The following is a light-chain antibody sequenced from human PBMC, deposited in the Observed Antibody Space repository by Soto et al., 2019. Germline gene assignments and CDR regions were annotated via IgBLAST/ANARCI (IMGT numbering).Light chain of an antibody. Sequence: EIVLTQSPGTLSLSPGERATLSCRASQSVTNNQFAWFRQKPGQAPRLLIHDASTRASGIPDRFRGSKSGTDFTLTIRGLEPEDAALYYCQQYGSSPITFGQGTRLEIK. V-gene: IGKV3-20*01. CDR3: QQYGSSPIT. J-gene: IGKJ5*01. CDR1: QSVTNNQ. CDR2: DAS.